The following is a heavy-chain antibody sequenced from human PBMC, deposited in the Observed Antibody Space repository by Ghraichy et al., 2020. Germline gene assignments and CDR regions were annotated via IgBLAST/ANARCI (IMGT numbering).Heavy chain of an antibody. CDR1: GFTFSNAW. Sequence: GGSLRLSCAASGFTFSNAWMNWVRQAPGKGLEWVGRIKTKIDGGTTDYAAPVKGRFTISRDDSKNTLYLQMNSLKTEDTAVYSCTTGFPYGSGPFDIWGQGTMVTVSS. CDR3: TTGFPYGSGPFDI. J-gene: IGHJ3*02. CDR2: IKTKIDGGTT. V-gene: IGHV3-15*01. D-gene: IGHD3-10*01.